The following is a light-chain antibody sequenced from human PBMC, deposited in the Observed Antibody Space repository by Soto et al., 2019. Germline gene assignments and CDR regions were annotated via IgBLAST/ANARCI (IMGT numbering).Light chain of an antibody. CDR3: LQDYNYPYT. V-gene: IGKV1-6*01. CDR2: GTS. J-gene: IGKJ2*01. Sequence: AIQMTQSPSSLSVSVGDRVTITCRASQDIRTDLCWYQQKPGKAPKLLIYGTSNLQSGVPSRFSGSGSGTDFTLTISSLQPEDFATYYCLQDYNYPYTFGQGTKLEIK. CDR1: QDIRTD.